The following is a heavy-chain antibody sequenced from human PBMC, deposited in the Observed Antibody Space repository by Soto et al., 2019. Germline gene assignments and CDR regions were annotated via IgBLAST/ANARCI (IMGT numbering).Heavy chain of an antibody. Sequence: EVQLVESGGGLVQPGGSLRLSCAASGFTFSSCWMSWVRQAPGKGLEWVANIKQDGSEKYYVDSVKGRFTISRDNAKNSLYLQMNSLRAEDTAVYYCARRYGSGSYYLFWGQGTLVTVSS. J-gene: IGHJ4*02. CDR2: IKQDGSEK. CDR1: GFTFSSCW. V-gene: IGHV3-7*01. CDR3: ARRYGSGSYYLF. D-gene: IGHD3-10*01.